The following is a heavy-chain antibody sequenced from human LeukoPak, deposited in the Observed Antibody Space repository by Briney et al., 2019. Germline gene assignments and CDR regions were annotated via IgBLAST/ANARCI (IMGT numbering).Heavy chain of an antibody. J-gene: IGHJ3*01. D-gene: IGHD2-8*02. V-gene: IGHV1-2*02. CDR3: ARAGDESTGHYDSLHF. CDR2: INPKSGAT. CDR1: GYTFDENY. Sequence: ASVKVSCKASGYTFDENYIHWVRQAPGQRPEWMGWINPKSGATDSAQQFQGRLTMTRDTSIGTASMDLSGLRLDDTGIYYCARAGDESTGHYDSLHFWGQGTMVTVSS.